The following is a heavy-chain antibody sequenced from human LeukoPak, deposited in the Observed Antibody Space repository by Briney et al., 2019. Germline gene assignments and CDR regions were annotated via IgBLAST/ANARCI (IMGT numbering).Heavy chain of an antibody. CDR1: GGSISSYY. J-gene: IGHJ4*02. CDR2: IYYSGST. V-gene: IGHV4-59*12. D-gene: IGHD6-19*01. Sequence: SETLSLTCTVSGGSISSYYWSWIRQPPGKGLEWIGYIYYSGSTNYNPSLKSRVTISVDTSKNQFSLKLSSVTAADTAVYYCARGGYSSGWFLDYWGQGTLVTVSS. CDR3: ARGGYSSGWFLDY.